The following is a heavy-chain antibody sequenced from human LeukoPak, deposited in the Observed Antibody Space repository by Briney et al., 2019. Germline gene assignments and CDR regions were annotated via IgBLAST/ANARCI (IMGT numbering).Heavy chain of an antibody. CDR1: GFTFSTYS. V-gene: IGHV3-21*01. D-gene: IGHD2-2*01. J-gene: IGHJ4*02. CDR2: ISTSSTYM. Sequence: TGGSLRLSCAASGFTFSTYSMNWVRQAPGKGLEWVSSISTSSTYMYYVDSVKGRFTISRDNAKNSLYLQMNNLRAEDTAVYYCAKARNCDSASCYGVGDFWGQGTLVTVSS. CDR3: AKARNCDSASCYGVGDF.